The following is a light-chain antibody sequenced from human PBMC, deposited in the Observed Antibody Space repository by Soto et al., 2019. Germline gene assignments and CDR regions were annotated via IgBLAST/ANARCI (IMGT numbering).Light chain of an antibody. CDR3: SSYTTSSTWV. Sequence: QSALTQPASVSGSPGQSITISCTGTSSDVGAYTYVSWYQQHPGKAPKLLIYEVSNRPSGASYRFSGSKSGNTASLTISGLQAEDEADYYCSSYTTSSTWVFGGGTKLTVL. CDR2: EVS. CDR1: SSDVGAYTY. V-gene: IGLV2-14*01. J-gene: IGLJ3*02.